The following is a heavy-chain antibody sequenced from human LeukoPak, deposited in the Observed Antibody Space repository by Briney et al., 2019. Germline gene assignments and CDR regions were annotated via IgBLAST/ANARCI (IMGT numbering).Heavy chain of an antibody. CDR1: GYTFTDYY. J-gene: IGHJ3*02. CDR2: IIPIFGTS. V-gene: IGHV1-69*06. Sequence: SVKVSCKASGYTFTDYYMHWVRQAPGQGLEWMGGIIPIFGTSNYAQNFQGRVTITADKSTYTAYMELNSLRSEDTAVYYCARSGYDLRAFDIWGQGTMVTVSS. D-gene: IGHD5-12*01. CDR3: ARSGYDLRAFDI.